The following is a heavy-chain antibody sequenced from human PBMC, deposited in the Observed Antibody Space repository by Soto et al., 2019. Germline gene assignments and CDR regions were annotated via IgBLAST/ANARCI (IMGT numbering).Heavy chain of an antibody. CDR3: ARKDYGDHGYYYDGMDV. V-gene: IGHV1-46*01. CDR2: INPSGGST. Sequence: QVQLVQSGAEVKKPGASVKVSCKASGYTFTSYYMHWVRQAPGQGLEWMGIINPSGGSTSYAQKFQGRVNMTRDTYTSTVYMELSSLRSEDTAVYYCARKDYGDHGYYYDGMDVWGQGTTVTVSS. D-gene: IGHD4-17*01. J-gene: IGHJ6*02. CDR1: GYTFTSYY.